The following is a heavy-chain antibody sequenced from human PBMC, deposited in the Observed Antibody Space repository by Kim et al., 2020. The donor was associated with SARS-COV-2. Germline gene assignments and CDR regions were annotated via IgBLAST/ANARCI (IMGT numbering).Heavy chain of an antibody. D-gene: IGHD1-26*01. CDR1: GGSFSAYY. V-gene: IGHV4-34*01. CDR2: INSSGST. Sequence: SETLSLTCAVHGGSFSAYYWNWIRQSPGKGLEWIGEINSSGSTHYNPSLKSRVTISVDTSKNQFSLKLSSVTAADTAIYYCVRVLVLGASTFNSYYYGLDVWGQGTTVTSP. J-gene: IGHJ6*02. CDR3: VRVLVLGASTFNSYYYGLDV.